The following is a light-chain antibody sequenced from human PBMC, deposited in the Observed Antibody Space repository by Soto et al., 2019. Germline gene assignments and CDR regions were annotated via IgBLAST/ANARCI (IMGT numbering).Light chain of an antibody. J-gene: IGLJ3*02. CDR1: SSNIGSNT. CDR2: SNN. CDR3: AAWDDSLNGSWV. Sequence: QSVLTQPPSASGTPGQRVTISCSGSSSNIGSNTVNWYHQLPGTAPKLLIYSNNPRPSGVPDRFSGSKSCTSASLAISGLQSEDEADYYCAAWDDSLNGSWVFGGGTQLTVL. V-gene: IGLV1-44*01.